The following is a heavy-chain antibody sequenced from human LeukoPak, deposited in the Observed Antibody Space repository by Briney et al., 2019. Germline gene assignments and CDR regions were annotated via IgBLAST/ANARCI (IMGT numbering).Heavy chain of an antibody. J-gene: IGHJ4*02. CDR1: GFSFSAYW. CDR2: INPAGSET. V-gene: IGHV3-7*01. D-gene: IGHD2-15*01. Sequence: GGSLRLSCAASGFSFSAYWMTWVRQAPGTGLEWVANINPAGSETYYVDPVKGRFSISRDNAKNLVYLQMNSLRAEDTAVYHCARFGYVAAVDVWGQGTPVAVSS. CDR3: ARFGYVAAVDV.